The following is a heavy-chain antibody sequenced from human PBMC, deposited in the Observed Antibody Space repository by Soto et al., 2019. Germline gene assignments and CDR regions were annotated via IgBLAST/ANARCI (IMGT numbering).Heavy chain of an antibody. Sequence: GGSLRLSCTASGFTFSSYAMSWVRQAPGKGLEWVSTINDSGGTTYYADSVKGRFTISRDNSKNTLYLQMIGLGAEDTAVYYCAKDPQSSGWSYNWFDPWGQGTRVTVSS. D-gene: IGHD6-19*01. J-gene: IGHJ5*02. V-gene: IGHV3-23*01. CDR2: INDSGGTT. CDR1: GFTFSSYA. CDR3: AKDPQSSGWSYNWFDP.